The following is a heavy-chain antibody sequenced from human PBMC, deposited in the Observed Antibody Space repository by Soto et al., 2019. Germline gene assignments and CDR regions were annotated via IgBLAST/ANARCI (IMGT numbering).Heavy chain of an antibody. J-gene: IGHJ6*02. CDR1: GGSFSGYY. CDR3: ARATISVYYYYGMDV. V-gene: IGHV4-34*01. D-gene: IGHD3-3*01. Sequence: KPSETLSLTCAVYGGSFSGYYWSWIRQPPGKGLEWIGEINHSGSTNCNPSLKSRVTISVDTSKNQFSLKLSSVTAADTAVYYCARATISVYYYYGMDVWGQGTTVTVSS. CDR2: INHSGST.